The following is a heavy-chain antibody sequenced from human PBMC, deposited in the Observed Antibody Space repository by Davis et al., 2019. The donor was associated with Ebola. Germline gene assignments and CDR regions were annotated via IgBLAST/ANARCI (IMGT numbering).Heavy chain of an antibody. V-gene: IGHV4-34*01. J-gene: IGHJ4*02. D-gene: IGHD6-6*01. CDR2: INHSGST. Sequence: MPSETLSLTCAVYGGSFSGYYWSWIRQPPGKGLEWIGEINHSGSTNYNPSLKSRVTISVDTSKNQFSLKLSSVTAADTAVYYCARQPVIAARRAFDYWGQGTLVTVSS. CDR1: GGSFSGYY. CDR3: ARQPVIAARRAFDY.